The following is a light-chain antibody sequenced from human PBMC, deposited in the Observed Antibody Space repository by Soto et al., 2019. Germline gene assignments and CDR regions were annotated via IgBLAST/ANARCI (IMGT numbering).Light chain of an antibody. Sequence: QSLLTQPPSVSGAPGQRVTISCTGSSSNIGAGYDVHWYQQLPGTAPKLLIYGNSNRPSGVPDRFSGSKSGTSASLAITGLQAVDEADYYCQSYDSSLSGVVFGGGTKVTVL. CDR3: QSYDSSLSGVV. J-gene: IGLJ2*01. CDR2: GNS. CDR1: SSNIGAGYD. V-gene: IGLV1-40*01.